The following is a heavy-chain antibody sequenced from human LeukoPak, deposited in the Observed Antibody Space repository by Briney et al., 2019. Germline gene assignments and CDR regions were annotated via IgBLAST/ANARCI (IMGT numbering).Heavy chain of an antibody. V-gene: IGHV4-39*07. CDR2: IYYSGST. J-gene: IGHJ6*03. Sequence: PSETLSLTCTVSGGSISSSSYYWGWIRQPPGKGLEWIGSIYYSGSTNYNPSLKSRVTISVDTSKNQFSLKLSSVTAADTAVYYCARGYGGIYYYYMDVWGKGTTVTVSS. D-gene: IGHD3-16*01. CDR3: ARGYGGIYYYYMDV. CDR1: GGSISSSSYY.